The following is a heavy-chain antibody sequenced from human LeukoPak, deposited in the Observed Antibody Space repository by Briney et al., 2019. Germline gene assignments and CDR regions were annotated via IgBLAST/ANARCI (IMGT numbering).Heavy chain of an antibody. CDR3: ARHGYGDIFDY. CDR1: GYSISSGYY. CDR2: IYHSGST. D-gene: IGHD4-17*01. Sequence: PSETLSLTCAVSGYSISSGYYWGWIRQPPGQGLEWIGSIYHSGSTYYNPSLKSRVTISVDTSKNQFSLKLSSVTAADTAVYYCARHGYGDIFDYWGQGTLVTVSS. V-gene: IGHV4-38-2*01. J-gene: IGHJ4*02.